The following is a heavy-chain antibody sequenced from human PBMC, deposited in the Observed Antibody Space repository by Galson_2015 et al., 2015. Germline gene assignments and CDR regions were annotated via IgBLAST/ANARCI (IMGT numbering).Heavy chain of an antibody. CDR1: GGSFSGYY. CDR2: INHSGST. J-gene: IGHJ4*02. CDR3: ARGRGDYVGFSHYFDY. D-gene: IGHD4-23*01. V-gene: IGHV4-34*01. Sequence: ETLSLTCAVYGGSFSGYYWSWIRQPPGKGLEWIGEINHSGSTNYNPSLKSRVTISVDTSKNQFSLKLSSVTAADTAVYYCARGRGDYVGFSHYFDYWGQGTLVTVSS.